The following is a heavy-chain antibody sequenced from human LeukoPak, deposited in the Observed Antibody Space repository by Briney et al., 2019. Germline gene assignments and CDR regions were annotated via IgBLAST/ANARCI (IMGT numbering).Heavy chain of an antibody. Sequence: SGTLSLTCTVSGGSISSYYWSWIRQPPGKGLEWIGYIYYSGSTNYNPSLKSRVTISVDTSKNQFSLKLSSVTAADTAVYYCARGARLPPYYCYMDVWGKGTTVTVSS. CDR2: IYYSGST. V-gene: IGHV4-59*01. CDR1: GGSISSYY. CDR3: ARGARLPPYYCYMDV. J-gene: IGHJ6*03. D-gene: IGHD4-11*01.